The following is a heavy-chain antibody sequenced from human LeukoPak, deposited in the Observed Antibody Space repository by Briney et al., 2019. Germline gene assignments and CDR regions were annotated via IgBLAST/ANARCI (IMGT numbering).Heavy chain of an antibody. V-gene: IGHV3-23*01. Sequence: GGSLRLSCVASGFTFSRYGMTWVRQAPGKGLQWVSAISGSGGSTYYADSVKGRFTISRDNSKNTLYLQINGLRAEDTAVYYCAKSNGYGLVDIWGQGTMVTVSS. CDR3: AKSNGYGLVDI. CDR2: ISGSGGST. CDR1: GFTFSRYG. D-gene: IGHD3-10*01. J-gene: IGHJ3*02.